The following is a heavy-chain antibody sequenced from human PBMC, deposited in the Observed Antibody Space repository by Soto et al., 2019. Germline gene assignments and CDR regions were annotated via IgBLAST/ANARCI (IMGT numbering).Heavy chain of an antibody. V-gene: IGHV3-30-3*01. CDR2: ISYDGSNK. CDR1: GFTFSSYA. D-gene: IGHD3-22*01. Sequence: GGSLRLSCAASGFTFSSYAMHWVRQAPGKGLEWVAVISYDGSNKYYADSVKGRFTISRDNSKNTLYLQMNSLRAEDTAVYYCAKVLRYYYDSSGYYNYFDYWGQGTLVTVSS. CDR3: AKVLRYYYDSSGYYNYFDY. J-gene: IGHJ4*02.